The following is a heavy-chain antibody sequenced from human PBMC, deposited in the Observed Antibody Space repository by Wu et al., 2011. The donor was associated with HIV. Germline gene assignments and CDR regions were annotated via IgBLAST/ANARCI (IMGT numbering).Heavy chain of an antibody. CDR3: ARDGSSAQLDLYYNHMDV. Sequence: QVQLVQSGAEVKKPGASVKVSCKASGYTFTSYAIHWVRQAPGQGLEWMGWISAYNGDTNYAQKLQDRVTMTTDTSTSTAYMELRSLRSDDTAVYYCARDGSSAQLDLYYNHMDVWGKGPRSPSP. CDR1: GYTFTSYA. D-gene: IGHD6-6*01. V-gene: IGHV1-18*01. J-gene: IGHJ6*03. CDR2: ISAYNGDT.